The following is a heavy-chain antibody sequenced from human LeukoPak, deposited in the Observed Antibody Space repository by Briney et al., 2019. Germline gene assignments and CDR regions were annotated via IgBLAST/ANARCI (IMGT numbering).Heavy chain of an antibody. Sequence: GGSLRLSCAASGFTFRSYSMNWVRQAPGKGLAWVLYISNAIRQAASVTGPLTTYRENAKNAIYLKMNSLRREDTAVYYCVRDSDYAFDHWGQGALVTVSS. CDR2: ISNAI. J-gene: IGHJ4*02. D-gene: IGHD3-16*01. V-gene: IGHV3-48*01. CDR3: VRDSDYAFDH. CDR1: GFTFRSYS.